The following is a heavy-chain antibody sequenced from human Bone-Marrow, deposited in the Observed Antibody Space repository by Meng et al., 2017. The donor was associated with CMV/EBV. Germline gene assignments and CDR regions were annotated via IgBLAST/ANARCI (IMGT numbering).Heavy chain of an antibody. Sequence: ASVKVSCKASGGTFSSYTISWVRQAPGQGLEWMGWINPNSDGTNYAQKFRGRVTVTRDTSISTAYMELTGLRSEDTAVYYCARDWGWGNYDFWSGYYKAGWFDPWGQGTLVTVSS. CDR1: GGTFSSYT. V-gene: IGHV1-2*02. D-gene: IGHD3-3*01. J-gene: IGHJ5*02. CDR2: INPNSDGT. CDR3: ARDWGWGNYDFWSGYYKAGWFDP.